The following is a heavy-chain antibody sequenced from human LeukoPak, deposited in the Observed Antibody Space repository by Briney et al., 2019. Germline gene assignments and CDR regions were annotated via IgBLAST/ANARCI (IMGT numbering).Heavy chain of an antibody. J-gene: IGHJ4*02. CDR1: GYTFTGYY. D-gene: IGHD3-22*01. V-gene: IGHV1-2*02. Sequence: GASVKVSCKASGYTFTGYYMHWVRQAPGQGLEWMGWINPNSGGTNYAQKFQGRVTMTRDTSISTAYMELSRLRSGDTAVYYCARRCYDSSGYSFFDYWGQGTLVTVSS. CDR3: ARRCYDSSGYSFFDY. CDR2: INPNSGGT.